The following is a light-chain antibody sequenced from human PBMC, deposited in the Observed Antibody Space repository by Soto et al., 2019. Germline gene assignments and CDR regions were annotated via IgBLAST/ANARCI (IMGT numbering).Light chain of an antibody. Sequence: VLTQSPSSLAGSMGARATVNCMSSQSVLDNSTNTGYLAWDQKKPGHPPKLLVHWASVREAVCPDRFSGGGNGTDLTLTLSSLQAEDLTVSYCNQYYTTPQTVGQGPHLEI. J-gene: IGKJ2*01. CDR1: QSVLDNSTNTGY. CDR2: WAS. V-gene: IGKV4-1*01. CDR3: NQYYTTPQT.